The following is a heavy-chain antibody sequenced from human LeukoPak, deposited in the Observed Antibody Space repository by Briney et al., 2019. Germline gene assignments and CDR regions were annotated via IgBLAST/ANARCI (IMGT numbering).Heavy chain of an antibody. CDR1: GYSFTNYW. CDR3: ARSSSSHYDAFDI. J-gene: IGHJ3*02. Sequence: GESLKISCKGSGYSFTNYWIGWVRQMPGKGLELMGLIYPGDSATRYSPSFQGQVAISVDKSIRTAYLQWSSLKASDTAMYYCARSSSSHYDAFDIWGQGTMVTVSS. D-gene: IGHD6-13*01. V-gene: IGHV5-51*01. CDR2: IYPGDSAT.